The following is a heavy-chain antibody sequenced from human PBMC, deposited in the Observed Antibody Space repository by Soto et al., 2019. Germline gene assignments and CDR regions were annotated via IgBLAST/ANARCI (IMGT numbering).Heavy chain of an antibody. CDR2: IYYSGSS. CDR3: ARGSSGWSSIRLDE. CDR1: SGSITSVNSS. V-gene: IGHV4-31*03. D-gene: IGHD6-19*01. J-gene: IGHJ4*02. Sequence: QVQLQESGPGLVKPSQTLSLTCTVSSGSITSVNSSWSWIRQFPGKGLEWIGYIYYSGSSYYNPSLKGRVTISEDTSKKQFSLKLNSVTAADTAVYYCARGSSGWSSIRLDEWGQGTLVPVSS.